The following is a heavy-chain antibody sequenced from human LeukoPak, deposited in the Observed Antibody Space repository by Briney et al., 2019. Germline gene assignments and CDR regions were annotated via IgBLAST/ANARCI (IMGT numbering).Heavy chain of an antibody. J-gene: IGHJ4*02. CDR2: ITGSGATT. CDR3: AKVRFGVTARYYFDY. CDR1: GFTFSGHG. V-gene: IGHV3-23*01. D-gene: IGHD3-10*01. Sequence: PGGSLRLSCAASGFTFSGHGMNWVRQAPGKGLEWVSGITGSGATTYYADSVKGRFTISRDNSKNTLYLQMNSLRAEDTAVYYCAKVRFGVTARYYFDYWGQGTLVTVSS.